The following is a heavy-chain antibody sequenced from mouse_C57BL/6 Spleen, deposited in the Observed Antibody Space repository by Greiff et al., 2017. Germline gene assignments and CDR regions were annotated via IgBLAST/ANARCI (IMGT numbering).Heavy chain of an antibody. CDR3: ATGVWPWFAD. V-gene: IGHV1-52*01. CDR2: IDPSDSDT. Sequence: QVQLQQPGAELVRPGSSVKLSCKASGYTFTSYWMHWVKQRPIQGLEWIGNIDPSDSDTHYNQKFKDKATLTVDKSSSTAYMQLSSLTSECSVVYYCATGVWPWFADWGKGTLVTVSA. CDR1: GYTFTSYW. J-gene: IGHJ3*01.